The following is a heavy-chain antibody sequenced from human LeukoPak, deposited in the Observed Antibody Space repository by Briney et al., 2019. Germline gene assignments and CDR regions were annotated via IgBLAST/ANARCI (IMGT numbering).Heavy chain of an antibody. Sequence: SETLSLTCTVSGGSISSGSYYWGWIRQPPGKGLEWIGSIYYSGSTYYNPSLKSRVTISVDTSKNQFSLKLSSVTAADTAVYYCARLGGGDWAYDYWGQGTLVTVSS. CDR1: GGSISSGSYY. CDR2: IYYSGST. D-gene: IGHD2-21*02. J-gene: IGHJ4*02. CDR3: ARLGGGDWAYDY. V-gene: IGHV4-39*01.